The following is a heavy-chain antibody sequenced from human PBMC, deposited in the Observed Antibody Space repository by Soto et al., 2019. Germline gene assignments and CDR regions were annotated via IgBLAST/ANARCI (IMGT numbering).Heavy chain of an antibody. Sequence: GGSLRLSCAASGFTFTRYSMSWVRQAPGKGLEWVSGISGSGGSTYYADSVKGRFTISRDNSKNNLYLQMNSLRAEDTAVYYCVKDVSGSYSWGQGTLVTVSS. CDR1: GFTFTRYS. CDR3: VKDVSGSYS. D-gene: IGHD1-26*01. J-gene: IGHJ4*02. CDR2: ISGSGGST. V-gene: IGHV3-23*01.